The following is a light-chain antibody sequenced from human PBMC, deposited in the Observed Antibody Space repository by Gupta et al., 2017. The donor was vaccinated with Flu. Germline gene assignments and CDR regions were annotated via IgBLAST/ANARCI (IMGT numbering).Light chain of an antibody. CDR1: ALLKQY. J-gene: IGLJ2*01. CDR3: QSSDITGYYLV. V-gene: IGLV3-25*02. Sequence: SYELTQPPSVSVSPGQTAKITCSGDALLKQYSYCYQRKAGPAPVMVIFNDKERPAGIPERFSGSTSGTTVTVTIVAVQAEEEADYFCQSSDITGYYLVFGGGTKLTIL. CDR2: NDK.